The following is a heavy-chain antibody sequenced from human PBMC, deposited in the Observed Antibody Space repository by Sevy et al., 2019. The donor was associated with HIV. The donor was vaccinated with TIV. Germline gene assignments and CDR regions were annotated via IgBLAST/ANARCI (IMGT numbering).Heavy chain of an antibody. CDR2: TYYRSKWYN. D-gene: IGHD3-22*01. V-gene: IGHV6-1*01. Sequence: SQTLSLTCAISGDSVSSNSAAWNWIRQSPSRGLEWLGRTYYRSKWYNDYAVSVKSRITINPDPSKNQFSLQLNSVTPEDTAVYYCARAPLTYYYDSSGYYAQDNIDYWGQGTLVTVSS. J-gene: IGHJ4*02. CDR3: ARAPLTYYYDSSGYYAQDNIDY. CDR1: GDSVSSNSAA.